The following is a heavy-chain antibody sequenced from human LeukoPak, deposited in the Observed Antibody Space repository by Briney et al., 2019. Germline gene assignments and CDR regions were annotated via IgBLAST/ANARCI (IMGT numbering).Heavy chain of an antibody. J-gene: IGHJ4*02. Sequence: GGSLRLSCAASGFTFSSYAMHWVRQAPGKGLEWVAVISYDGSNKYYADSVKGRFTISRDNSKNTLYLQMNSLRAEDTAVYYCAKEVRQLAPRSYYFDYWGQGTLVTVSS. D-gene: IGHD6-6*01. V-gene: IGHV3-30-3*01. CDR3: AKEVRQLAPRSYYFDY. CDR2: ISYDGSNK. CDR1: GFTFSSYA.